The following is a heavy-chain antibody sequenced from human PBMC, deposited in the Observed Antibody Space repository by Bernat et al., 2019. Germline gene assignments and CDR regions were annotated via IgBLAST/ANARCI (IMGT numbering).Heavy chain of an antibody. Sequence: QVQLVESGGGVVQPGRSLRLSCAASGFTFSSYGMHWVRQAPGKGLEWVAVIWYDGSNKFYADSVKGRFTISRDNSKNTLYLQMNSLRAEDTAVYYCARDQGNDFWSGSKYYCDYWGQGTLVTVSS. CDR2: IWYDGSNK. V-gene: IGHV3-33*01. CDR1: GFTFSSYG. CDR3: ARDQGNDFWSGSKYYCDY. D-gene: IGHD3-3*01. J-gene: IGHJ4*02.